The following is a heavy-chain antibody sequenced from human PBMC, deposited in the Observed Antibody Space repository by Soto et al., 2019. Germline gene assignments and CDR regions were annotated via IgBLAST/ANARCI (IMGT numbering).Heavy chain of an antibody. Sequence: SETLSLTCTVSGVSISSSSYYWGGIRQPPGKGLEWIGSIYYSGSTYYNPSLKSRVTISVDTSKNQFSLKLSSVTAADTAVYYCTRHPHGTYFWFDYWGQGTLVTVS. D-gene: IGHD1-26*01. CDR1: GVSISSSSYY. CDR3: TRHPHGTYFWFDY. J-gene: IGHJ4*02. V-gene: IGHV4-39*01. CDR2: IYYSGST.